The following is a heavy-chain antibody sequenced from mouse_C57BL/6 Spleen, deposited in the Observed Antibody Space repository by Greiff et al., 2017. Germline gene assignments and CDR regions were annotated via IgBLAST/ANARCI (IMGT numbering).Heavy chain of an antibody. J-gene: IGHJ2*01. CDR3: ARRDYYGSSYYFDY. Sequence: EVQGVESGGDLVKPGGSLKLSCAASGFTFSSYGMSWVRQTPDKRLEWVATLSSGGSYTYSPDSVKGRFTISRENAKNTLYLQMSSGKSEDTARYYCARRDYYGSSYYFDYGGKGTTLTVSS. V-gene: IGHV5-6*01. CDR2: LSSGGSYT. D-gene: IGHD1-1*01. CDR1: GFTFSSYG.